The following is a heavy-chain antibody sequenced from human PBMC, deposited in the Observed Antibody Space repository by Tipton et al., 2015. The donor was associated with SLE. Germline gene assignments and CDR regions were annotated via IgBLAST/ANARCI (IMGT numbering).Heavy chain of an antibody. CDR1: GFTFSSYE. D-gene: IGHD1-26*01. CDR3: ARGSGAFDI. V-gene: IGHV3-48*03. Sequence: SLRLSCAASGFTFSSYEMNWVRQAPGKGLEWISYISGSGDTIFYAHSVKGRFTISRDNANNSLYLQMNSLRAEDTAVYYCARGSGAFDIWGQGTMVTVSS. J-gene: IGHJ3*02. CDR2: ISGSGDTI.